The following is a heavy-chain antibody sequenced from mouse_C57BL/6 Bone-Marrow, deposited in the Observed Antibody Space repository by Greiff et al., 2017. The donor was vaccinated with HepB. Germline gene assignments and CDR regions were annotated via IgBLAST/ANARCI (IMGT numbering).Heavy chain of an antibody. CDR3: ASPSTVVANYFDY. Sequence: VQLQQSGAELVKPGASVKLSCKASGYTFTSYWMHWVKQRPGRGLEWIGRIDPNSGGTKYNEKSKSKATLTVDKPSSTAYMQLSSLTSEDSAVYYCASPSTVVANYFDYWGQGTTLTVSS. V-gene: IGHV1-72*01. CDR1: GYTFTSYW. CDR2: IDPNSGGT. J-gene: IGHJ2*01. D-gene: IGHD1-1*01.